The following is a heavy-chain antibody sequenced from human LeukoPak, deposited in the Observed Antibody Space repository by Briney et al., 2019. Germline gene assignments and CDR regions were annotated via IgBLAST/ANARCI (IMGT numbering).Heavy chain of an antibody. CDR3: ARDETPTNGYDSYDF. V-gene: IGHV3-23*01. CDR1: GFTFSNYA. J-gene: IGHJ4*02. Sequence: GGSLRLSCAGSGFTFSNYAMTWVRQAPGKGLEWVSSVSGSGRNTFYPDSVEGRFTISRDNAKNSLYLQMNSLRAEDTAVYYCARDETPTNGYDSYDFWGQGTLVTVST. D-gene: IGHD5-12*01. CDR2: VSGSGRNT.